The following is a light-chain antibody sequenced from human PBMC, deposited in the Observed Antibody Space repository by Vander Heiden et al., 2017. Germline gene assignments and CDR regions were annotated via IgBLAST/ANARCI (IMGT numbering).Light chain of an antibody. CDR1: IRDVESYNP. J-gene: IGLJ1*01. CDR3: CSDAGSNAFYV. CDR2: GVS. Sequence: QSALTPPASCSVSPEQSSTNSCTGTIRDVESYNPVSWYQQHPGKAPKLVIYGVSKRPSGVSNRVSGSKSGNTASLTISGLQAEDEADYYCCSDAGSNAFYVFGTGTKVTVL. V-gene: IGLV2-23*02.